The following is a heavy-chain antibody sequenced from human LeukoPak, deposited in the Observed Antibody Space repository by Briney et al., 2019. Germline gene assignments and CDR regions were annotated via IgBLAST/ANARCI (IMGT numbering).Heavy chain of an antibody. CDR1: RYTFTDYY. V-gene: IGHV1-2*02. D-gene: IGHD2-2*01. Sequence: ASVKVSCKASRYTFTDYYLHWVRQAPGQGFEWMGWIDPNSGDTNYAQKFQGRVTMTRDTSISTAHMEMSRLRSDDTAVYYCARANFLYCSSTTCLFDYWGQGTLVTVSS. J-gene: IGHJ4*02. CDR2: IDPNSGDT. CDR3: ARANFLYCSSTTCLFDY.